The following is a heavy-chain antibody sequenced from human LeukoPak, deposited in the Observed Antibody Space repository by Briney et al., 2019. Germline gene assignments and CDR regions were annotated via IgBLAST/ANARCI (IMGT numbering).Heavy chain of an antibody. Sequence: SETLSLTCTVSGGSISSYYWSWIRQPPGKGLEWIGYIYYSGSTNCNPSLKSRVTISVDTSKNQFSLKLSSVTAADTAVYYCARDRIVGANNWFDPWGQGTLVTVSS. CDR3: ARDRIVGANNWFDP. V-gene: IGHV4-59*01. CDR2: IYYSGST. CDR1: GGSISSYY. J-gene: IGHJ5*02. D-gene: IGHD1-26*01.